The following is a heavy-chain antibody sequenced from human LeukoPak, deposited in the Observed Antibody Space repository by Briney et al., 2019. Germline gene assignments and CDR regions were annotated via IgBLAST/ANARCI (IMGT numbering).Heavy chain of an antibody. V-gene: IGHV3-23*01. D-gene: IGHD6-6*01. CDR2: ISGSGTNT. J-gene: IGHJ4*02. Sequence: GGSLRLSCAASGFSFTSHVMIWVRQAPGKGLEWVSAISGSGTNTYYADSVKGRFTISRDNSKNTLYLQINSLRAEDTAVYYCAKDPFRARISAPDYWGQGTLVTVSS. CDR1: GFSFTSHV. CDR3: AKDPFRARISAPDY.